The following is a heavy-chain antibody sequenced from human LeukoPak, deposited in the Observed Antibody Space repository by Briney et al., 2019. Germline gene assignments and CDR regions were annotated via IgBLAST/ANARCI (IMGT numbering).Heavy chain of an antibody. D-gene: IGHD2-8*01. V-gene: IGHV4-59*08. CDR1: GGSIRNYY. J-gene: IGHJ5*02. CDR2: ISYSGGT. CDR3: ARRVIMSAAGVPDTWLDP. Sequence: SETLSLTCTVSGGSIRNYYWNWIRQRPGKGLEWVGHISYSGGTKYNPSLQSRLTILIDTSKNQFSLNLSSVTAADTAIYYCARRVIMSAAGVPDTWLDPWVQGILVTVSS.